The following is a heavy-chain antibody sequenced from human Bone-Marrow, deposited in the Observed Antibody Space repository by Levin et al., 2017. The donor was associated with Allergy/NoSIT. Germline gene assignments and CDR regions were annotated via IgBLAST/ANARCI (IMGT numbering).Heavy chain of an antibody. Sequence: KISCQASGGTFSSYAISWVRQAPGQGLEWMGGIIPIFGTANYAQKFQGRVTITADKSTSTAYMELSSLRSEDTAVYYCASNRVRGVPYYYYGMDVWGQGTTVTVSS. D-gene: IGHD3-10*01. CDR3: ASNRVRGVPYYYYGMDV. CDR2: IIPIFGTA. V-gene: IGHV1-69*06. J-gene: IGHJ6*02. CDR1: GGTFSSYA.